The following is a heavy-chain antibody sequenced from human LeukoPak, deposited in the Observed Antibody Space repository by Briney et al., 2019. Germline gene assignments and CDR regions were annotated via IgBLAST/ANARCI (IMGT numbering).Heavy chain of an antibody. Sequence: SETLSLTCVVYGVSFSGYYWSWIRQPPGKGLEWIGEINNSGSTNYNPSLKSRVTISVDTSKKQFSLKLRSVTAADTAVYYCARARMGVWGSYCLFDYWGQGTLVTVSS. D-gene: IGHD3-16*02. CDR1: GVSFSGYY. CDR3: ARARMGVWGSYCLFDY. CDR2: INNSGST. V-gene: IGHV4-34*01. J-gene: IGHJ4*02.